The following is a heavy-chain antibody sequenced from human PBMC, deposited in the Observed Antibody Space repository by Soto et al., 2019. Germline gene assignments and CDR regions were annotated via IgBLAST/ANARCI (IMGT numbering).Heavy chain of an antibody. CDR1: GFSFSDNY. J-gene: IGHJ4*02. D-gene: IGHD2-15*01. CDR2: IDPSGSAT. CDR3: ALEAWWALES. Sequence: EVQLVESGGGLVQSGGSLRLSCAASGFSFSDNYMSWLRQPPGKGLECVAKIDPSGSATYYVDSVRGRFTISRDNGENSLYLQMSRLRGDDAAVYYCALEAWWALESWGQGTLVTVSS. V-gene: IGHV3-7*01.